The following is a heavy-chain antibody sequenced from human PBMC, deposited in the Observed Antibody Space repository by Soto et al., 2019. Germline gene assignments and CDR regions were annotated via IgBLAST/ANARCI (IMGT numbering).Heavy chain of an antibody. D-gene: IGHD3-9*01. Sequence: QLQLQESGPRLVKPSETLSLTCSVSGGSMNDVPHYWAWIRQPPGKGLEWIATTYYSGSTHYNSSLKSRATISVDTSQNQFSLELTSVTAADTAVYHCASARYFGVDVWGQGTTVIVSS. CDR3: ASARYFGVDV. CDR2: TYYSGST. CDR1: GGSMNDVPHY. V-gene: IGHV4-39*01. J-gene: IGHJ6*02.